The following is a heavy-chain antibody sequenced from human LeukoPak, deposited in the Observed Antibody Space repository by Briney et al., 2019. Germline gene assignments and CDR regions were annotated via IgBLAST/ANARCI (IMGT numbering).Heavy chain of an antibody. D-gene: IGHD3-22*01. CDR3: ARGRFEDYYDSSGYQDY. Sequence: PSETLSLTCAVSGGSISSGGYSWSWIRQPPGKGLEWIGYIYHSGSTNYNPSLKSRVTISVDTSKNQFSLKLSSVTAADTAVYYCARGRFEDYYDSSGYQDYWGQGTLVTVSS. CDR1: GGSISSGGYS. CDR2: IYHSGST. J-gene: IGHJ4*02. V-gene: IGHV4-30-2*01.